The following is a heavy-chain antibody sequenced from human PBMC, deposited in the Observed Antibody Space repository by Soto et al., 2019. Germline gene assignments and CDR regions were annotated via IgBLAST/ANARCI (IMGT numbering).Heavy chain of an antibody. V-gene: IGHV4-39*01. CDR3: ARRSGWYLDY. D-gene: IGHD6-19*01. CDR1: GGSISSTNDY. J-gene: IGHJ4*02. Sequence: QLQLQESGPGLVKPSETLSLTCTVSGGSISSTNDYWGWIRQPPGKGLEWIGSIYYSRSTYYNPSLKSRVTISVDTSKNQSSLKLSSVTAADTAVYYCARRSGWYLDYWGQGTLVTVSS. CDR2: IYYSRST.